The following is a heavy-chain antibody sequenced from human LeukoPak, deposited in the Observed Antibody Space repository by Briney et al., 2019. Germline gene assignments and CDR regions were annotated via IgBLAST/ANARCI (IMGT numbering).Heavy chain of an antibody. J-gene: IGHJ6*04. CDR3: ARVPRISHYGMDV. CDR1: GDSVSSNSAA. CDR2: TYYRSKWYN. V-gene: IGHV6-1*01. D-gene: IGHD1-14*01. Sequence: SQTLSLTRAISGDSVSSNSAAWNWIRQSPPRGLEWLGRTYYRSKWYNDYAVSVKSRITINPDTSKNQFSLQLNSVTPEDTAVYYCARVPRISHYGMDVWGKGTTVTVSS.